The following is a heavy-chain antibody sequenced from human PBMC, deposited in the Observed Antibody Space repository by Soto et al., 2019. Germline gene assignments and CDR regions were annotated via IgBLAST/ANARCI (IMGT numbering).Heavy chain of an antibody. CDR1: GGTFSSYA. D-gene: IGHD3-22*01. CDR3: ARDDSSGYIALNNWFDP. V-gene: IGHV1-69*01. CDR2: IIPIFGTA. Sequence: QVQLVQSGAEVKKPGSSVKVSCKASGGTFSSYAISWVRQAHGQGLEWMGGIIPIFGTANYAQKFQGRVTITADESTSTAYMELSSLRSEDTAVYYCARDDSSGYIALNNWFDPWGQGTLVPVSS. J-gene: IGHJ5*02.